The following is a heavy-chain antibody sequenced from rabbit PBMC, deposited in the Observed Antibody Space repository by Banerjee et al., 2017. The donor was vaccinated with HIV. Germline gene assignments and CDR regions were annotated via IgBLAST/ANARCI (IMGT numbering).Heavy chain of an antibody. CDR2: IYAGKGSI. CDR3: VRAGGPNNL. D-gene: IGHD4-1*01. V-gene: IGHV1S7*01. Sequence: QQLVESGGGLVKPGASLTLTCKASGFDFSSHYMSWVRQAPGKGLEWIGIIYAGKGSIDYANWVNGRFTISSDNAQNTVDLQMNSLTAADTATYFCVRAGGPNNLWGQGTLVTVS. CDR1: GFDFSSHY. J-gene: IGHJ4*01.